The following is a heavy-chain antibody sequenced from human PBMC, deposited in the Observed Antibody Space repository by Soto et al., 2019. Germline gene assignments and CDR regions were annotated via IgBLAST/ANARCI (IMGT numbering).Heavy chain of an antibody. CDR3: ARTTAVHNTIRSRYFFEY. V-gene: IGHV4-61*01. Sequence: PSETLSRTCSVSGGSVSNKSYYWSWIRQPPGKRLEWIGYVYYSGTTNYNPSLKSRVTISVDLSKNQFSLRLSSVTTADTALYYCARTTAVHNTIRSRYFFEYWGQGTLVTLSS. J-gene: IGHJ4*02. D-gene: IGHD4-17*01. CDR1: GGSVSNKSYY. CDR2: VYYSGTT.